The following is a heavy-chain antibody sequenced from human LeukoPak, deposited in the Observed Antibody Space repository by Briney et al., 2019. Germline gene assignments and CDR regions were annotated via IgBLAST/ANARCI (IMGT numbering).Heavy chain of an antibody. V-gene: IGHV1-8*01. CDR3: ARGPPEHPQGY. CDR1: GCTFTSYD. Sequence: ASVKVSCKASGCTFTSYDINWVRQATGQGLEWMRWMNPNSGNTGYAQKFQGRVTMTRDTSISTAYMELSTLRSEDTAVYYCARGPPEHPQGYWGQGTLVTVSS. J-gene: IGHJ4*02. D-gene: IGHD1-14*01. CDR2: MNPNSGNT.